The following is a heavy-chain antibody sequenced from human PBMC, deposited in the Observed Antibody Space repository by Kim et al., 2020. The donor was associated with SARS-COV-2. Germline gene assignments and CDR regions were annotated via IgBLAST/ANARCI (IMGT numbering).Heavy chain of an antibody. CDR2: ISGSGGST. Sequence: GGSLRLSCAASGFTFSSYAMSWVRQAPGKGLEWVSAISGSGGSTYYADSVKGRFTISRDNSKNTLYLQMNSLRAEDTAVYYCAKDGGDPNINYYDSTRPRGGPDYWGQGTLVTVSS. D-gene: IGHD3-22*01. V-gene: IGHV3-23*01. J-gene: IGHJ4*02. CDR3: AKDGGDPNINYYDSTRPRGGPDY. CDR1: GFTFSSYA.